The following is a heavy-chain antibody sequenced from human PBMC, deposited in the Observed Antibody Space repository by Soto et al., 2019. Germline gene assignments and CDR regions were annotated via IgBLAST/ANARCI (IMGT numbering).Heavy chain of an antibody. Sequence: EVQLLESGGGLVQPGGSVRLSCVASGFSFDSFAMNWVRQAPGKGLEWVSAVTGRGGTTYYRDSVKGRFTVSRDNSKNTVYLEMNSLRVEDTAVYYCARDKGPAFDIWGRGTMVTVSS. CDR1: GFSFDSFA. CDR3: ARDKGPAFDI. CDR2: VTGRGGTT. V-gene: IGHV3-23*01. J-gene: IGHJ3*02.